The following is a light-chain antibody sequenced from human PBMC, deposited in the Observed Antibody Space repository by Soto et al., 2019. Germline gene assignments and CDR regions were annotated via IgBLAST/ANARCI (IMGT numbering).Light chain of an antibody. CDR1: QGISSY. CDR2: AAS. V-gene: IGKV1-9*01. CDR3: QQLNSYPRSFT. Sequence: DIQLTQSPSFLSASVGDRVTITCRASQGISSYLAWYQQKPGKAPKLLIYAASTLQSGVPSRFSGSGSGTEFTLTISSLQPEYFATYYCQQLNSYPRSFTFGPGTKVDIK. J-gene: IGKJ3*01.